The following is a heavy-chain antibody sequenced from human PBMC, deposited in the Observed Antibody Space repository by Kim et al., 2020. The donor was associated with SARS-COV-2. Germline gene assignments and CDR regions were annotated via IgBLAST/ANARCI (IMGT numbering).Heavy chain of an antibody. CDR2: VYSGGST. Sequence: GGSLRLSCAASGFTVSSNYMSWVRQAPGKGLEWVAVVYSGGSTYYEDSVKGGFTISRDNSKNTLYLQMNSLRAEDTAVDYCARDLQFWSGPADGGMDDWGRGTTVTVSS. D-gene: IGHD3-3*01. CDR3: ARDLQFWSGPADGGMDD. V-gene: IGHV3-66*02. CDR1: GFTVSSNY. J-gene: IGHJ6*01.